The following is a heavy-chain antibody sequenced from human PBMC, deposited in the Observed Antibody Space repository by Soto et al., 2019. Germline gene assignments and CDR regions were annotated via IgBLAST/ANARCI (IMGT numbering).Heavy chain of an antibody. D-gene: IGHD6-13*01. V-gene: IGHV3-21*01. J-gene: IGHJ5*02. Sequence: GGSLRLSCAASGFTFRSFTMNWVRQAPGKGLEWVSTISSNSAYIYYTDALRGRFTISRDNAKNPLHLQMNSLRAEDTAVYYCTRDASRDSSARGWFDPWGPGTLVTVSS. CDR3: TRDASRDSSARGWFDP. CDR2: ISSNSAYI. CDR1: GFTFRSFT.